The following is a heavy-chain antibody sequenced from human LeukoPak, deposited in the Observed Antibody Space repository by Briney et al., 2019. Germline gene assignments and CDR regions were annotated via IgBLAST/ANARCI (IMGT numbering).Heavy chain of an antibody. CDR3: ASRGGRHDAFDI. CDR1: GSSFTSYW. J-gene: IGHJ3*02. V-gene: IGHV5-51*01. CDR2: IYPGDSDT. Sequence: HGASLQISCKGSGSSFTSYWIGWVRQLPGKGLEWMGIIYPGDSDTRYSPSFQGQVTISADKSISTAYLQWSSLKASDTAMYYCASRGGRHDAFDIWGQGTMVTVSS. D-gene: IGHD2-15*01.